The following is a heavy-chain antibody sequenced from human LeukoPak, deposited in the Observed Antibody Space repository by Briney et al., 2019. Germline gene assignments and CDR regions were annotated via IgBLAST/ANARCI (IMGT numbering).Heavy chain of an antibody. CDR3: AKGARSSSGYTTD. J-gene: IGHJ4*02. CDR2: ISSSSSTI. V-gene: IGHV3-48*04. Sequence: PGGSLRLSCAASGLTISSYSMNWVRQAPGKGLQWVSYISSSSSTIYYADSVKGRFTISRDNAKNSLFLQMNSLKTEDTAFYYCAKGARSSSGYTTDWGQGILVTVSS. CDR1: GLTISSYS. D-gene: IGHD3-22*01.